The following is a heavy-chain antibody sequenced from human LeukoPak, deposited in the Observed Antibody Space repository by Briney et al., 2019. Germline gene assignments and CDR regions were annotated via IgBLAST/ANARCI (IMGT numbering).Heavy chain of an antibody. D-gene: IGHD3-22*01. J-gene: IGHJ4*02. Sequence: PGGSLRLSCAASGFTFNSYWMSWVRQAPGKGLEWVANIKQDGSEKYYVDSVKGRFTISRDNAKNSLYLQMNSLRAEDTALYYCAKDWNRDSSGNYYFDYWGQGTLVTVSS. CDR1: GFTFNSYW. V-gene: IGHV3-7*03. CDR3: AKDWNRDSSGNYYFDY. CDR2: IKQDGSEK.